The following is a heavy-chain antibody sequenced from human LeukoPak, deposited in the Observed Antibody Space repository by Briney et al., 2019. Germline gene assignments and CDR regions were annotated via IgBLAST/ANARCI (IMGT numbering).Heavy chain of an antibody. D-gene: IGHD3-10*01. J-gene: IGHJ5*02. CDR3: ARVAQPATTTRLNGSGSYYLTFDP. V-gene: IGHV1-18*01. CDR1: GYTFTSYG. CDR2: ISAYNGNT. Sequence: ASVKVSCKASGYTFTSYGISWVRQAPGQGLEWMGWISAYNGNTNYAQKLQGRVTMTTDTSTSTVYMELSSLRSEDAAVYYCARVAQPATTTRLNGSGSYYLTFDPWGQGTLVTVSS.